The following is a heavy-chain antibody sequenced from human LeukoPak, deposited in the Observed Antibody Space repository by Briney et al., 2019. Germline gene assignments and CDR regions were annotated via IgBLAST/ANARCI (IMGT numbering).Heavy chain of an antibody. CDR2: INSDPSDT. D-gene: IGHD2-2*01. CDR1: GFTFGRHW. J-gene: IGHJ4*02. Sequence: GGSLRLSCAASGFTFGRHWMNWVRQAPGKGLVWISRINSDPSDTNYADFVKGRFTISRDNAKNTVYLQINSLRDEDTAVYYCARICSSTDCLIPDWGQGTLVTVSS. CDR3: ARICSSTDCLIPD. V-gene: IGHV3-74*01.